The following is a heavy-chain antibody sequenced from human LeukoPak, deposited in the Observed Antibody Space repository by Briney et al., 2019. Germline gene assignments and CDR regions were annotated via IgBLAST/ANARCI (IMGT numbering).Heavy chain of an antibody. J-gene: IGHJ4*02. V-gene: IGHV3-7*01. CDR2: IKPGGTEK. D-gene: IGHD6-6*01. CDR1: GFGFSNYW. CDR3: ARGGNSSWDY. Sequence: GGSLRLSCAASGFGFSNYWMSWVRQAPGKGLEWVANIKPGGTEKYYVDSLKGRFTISRDNAKNSLYLQMNSLRVEDTAVYYCARGGNSSWDYWGQGALVTVSS.